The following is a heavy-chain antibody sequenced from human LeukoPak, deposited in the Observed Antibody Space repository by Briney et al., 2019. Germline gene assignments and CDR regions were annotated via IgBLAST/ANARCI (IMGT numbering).Heavy chain of an antibody. D-gene: IGHD3-22*01. Sequence: PSETLSLTCTVSGGSISSGGYYWSWIRQHPGKGLEWIGYIYYSGSTYYNPSLKSRVTISVDTSKNQFSLKLSSVTAADTAVYYCARVRRYDSSGYNWGQGTLVTVSS. CDR3: ARVRRYDSSGYN. J-gene: IGHJ4*02. CDR1: GGSISSGGYY. CDR2: IYYSGST. V-gene: IGHV4-31*03.